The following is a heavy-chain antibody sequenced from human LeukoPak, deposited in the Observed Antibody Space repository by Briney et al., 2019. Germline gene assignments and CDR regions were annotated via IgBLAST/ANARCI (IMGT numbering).Heavy chain of an antibody. CDR3: ARGPIVVVTLGGYFDY. CDR2: ISSSSSTI. D-gene: IGHD2-21*02. J-gene: IGHJ4*02. V-gene: IGHV3-48*02. CDR1: GFTFSSYS. Sequence: QPGGSLRLSCAASGFTFSSYSMNWVRQAPGKGLGWVSYISSSSSTIYYADSVKGRFTISRDNAKNSLYMQMNSLRDEDTAVYYCARGPIVVVTLGGYFDYWGQGTLVTVSS.